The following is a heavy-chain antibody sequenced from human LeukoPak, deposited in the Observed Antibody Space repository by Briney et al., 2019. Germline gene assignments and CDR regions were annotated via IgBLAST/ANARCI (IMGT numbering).Heavy chain of an antibody. J-gene: IGHJ4*02. V-gene: IGHV3-15*01. CDR2: IKSKTDGGTT. Sequence: GGSLRLSCAASGFTFSNYGMSWVRQAPGKGLEWVGRIKSKTDGGTTDYAAPVKGRFTISRDDSKDTLYLQVNSLKTKDTAVYYCTADVGQSFDYWGQGTLVTVSS. CDR1: GFTFSNYG. CDR3: TADVGQSFDY.